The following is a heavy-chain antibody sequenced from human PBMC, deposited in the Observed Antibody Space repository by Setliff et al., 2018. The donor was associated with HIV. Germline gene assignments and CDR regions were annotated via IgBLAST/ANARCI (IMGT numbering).Heavy chain of an antibody. Sequence: SVKVSCKASGGTFSSYVISWVRQAPGQGPEWMGGIIPMYGVTNYAQKFQGRVTITMDESTSTAYMELSSLRSEDTAVYYCALPYCSGGNCWSSASLPPAGWFDPWGQGTLVTVSS. J-gene: IGHJ5*02. CDR3: ALPYCSGGNCWSSASLPPAGWFDP. CDR1: GGTFSSYV. D-gene: IGHD2-15*01. CDR2: IIPMYGVT. V-gene: IGHV1-69*05.